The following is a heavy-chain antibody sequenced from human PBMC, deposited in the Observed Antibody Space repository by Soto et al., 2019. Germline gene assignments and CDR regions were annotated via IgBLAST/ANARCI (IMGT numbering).Heavy chain of an antibody. CDR3: AKSGEYTSSYYYYYYMDV. CDR1: GYTFTSYG. D-gene: IGHD6-6*01. J-gene: IGHJ6*03. Sequence: QVQLVQSGAEVKKPGASVKVSCKASGYTFTSYGISWVRQAPGQGLEWMGWISAYNGNTNYAQKLQGRVTMTTDTSTSTAYMELRSLRSDDTAVYYCAKSGEYTSSYYYYYYMDVWGKGTTVTVSS. V-gene: IGHV1-18*01. CDR2: ISAYNGNT.